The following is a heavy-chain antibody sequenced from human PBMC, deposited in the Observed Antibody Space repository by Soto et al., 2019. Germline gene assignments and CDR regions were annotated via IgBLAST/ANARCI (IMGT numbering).Heavy chain of an antibody. CDR1: GFTFSSYS. V-gene: IGHV3-48*02. D-gene: IGHD3-10*01. Sequence: QAGGSLRLSCAASGFTFSSYSMNWVRQAPGKGLEWVSYISSSSSTIYYADSVKGRFTISRDNAKNSLYLQMNSLRDEDTAVYYCAREGLWFGELLPYYYYGMDVWGQGTTVTVSS. J-gene: IGHJ6*02. CDR3: AREGLWFGELLPYYYYGMDV. CDR2: ISSSSSTI.